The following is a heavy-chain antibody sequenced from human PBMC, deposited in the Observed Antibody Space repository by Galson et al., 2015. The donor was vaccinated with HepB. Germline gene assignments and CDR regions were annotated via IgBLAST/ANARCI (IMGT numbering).Heavy chain of an antibody. V-gene: IGHV3-48*02. CDR2: ISYNSNTF. CDR3: ARDNGGPYYFDF. J-gene: IGHJ4*02. CDR1: GFTFSRYS. D-gene: IGHD4-23*01. Sequence: SLRLSCAASGFTFSRYSMNWVRQAPGKGLEWVSYISYNSNTFYYADSVRGRFIISRDNARDSLYLQMSSLKDDDMAVYYCARDNGGPYYFDFWGRGTLVTVSS.